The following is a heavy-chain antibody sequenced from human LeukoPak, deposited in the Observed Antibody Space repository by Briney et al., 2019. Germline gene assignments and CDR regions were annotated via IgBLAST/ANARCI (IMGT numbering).Heavy chain of an antibody. Sequence: ASVKVSCRASGYTFTSYAMHWVRQAPGQRLEWMGRINAGNGNTKYSQKFQGRVTITRDTSASTAYMELSSLRSEDTAVYYCWKYDSSGLESWGQGTLVTVSS. CDR2: INAGNGNT. CDR1: GYTFTSYA. V-gene: IGHV1-3*01. J-gene: IGHJ4*02. CDR3: WKYDSSGLES. D-gene: IGHD3-22*01.